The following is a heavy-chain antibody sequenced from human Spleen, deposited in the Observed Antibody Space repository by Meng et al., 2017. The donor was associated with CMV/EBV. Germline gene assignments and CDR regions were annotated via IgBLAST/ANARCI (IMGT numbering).Heavy chain of an antibody. CDR2: IYYSGST. J-gene: IGHJ6*02. D-gene: IGHD7-27*01. Sequence: LRLSCTVSGGSINSGDYYWPWIRQPPGKGLEWIGYIYYSGSTYYNPSLKSRVTISLDSSKNQFSLELTSVTAADTAVYYCARDELGVALDVWGQGTTVTVSS. CDR1: GGSINSGDYY. V-gene: IGHV4-30-4*08. CDR3: ARDELGVALDV.